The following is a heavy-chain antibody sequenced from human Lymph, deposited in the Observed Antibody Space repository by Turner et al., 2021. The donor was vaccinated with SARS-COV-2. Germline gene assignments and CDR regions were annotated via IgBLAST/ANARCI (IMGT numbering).Heavy chain of an antibody. CDR2: ISSSSIYT. V-gene: IGHV3-11*06. CDR1: GFTFSDYY. Sequence: QVQLVESGGGLVKPGGSLSLSCAASGFTFSDYYMSWIRQAQGKGLEWVSYISSSSIYTNYADSVKGRFTISRDNAKNSLYLQVNSLRAEDTAVYYCARPNGQYSYYGMDIWGQGTTVTVSS. J-gene: IGHJ6*02. CDR3: ARPNGQYSYYGMDI.